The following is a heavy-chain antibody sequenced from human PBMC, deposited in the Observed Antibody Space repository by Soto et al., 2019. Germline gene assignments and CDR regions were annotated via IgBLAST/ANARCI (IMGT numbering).Heavy chain of an antibody. V-gene: IGHV4-39*01. Sequence: QLQLQESGPGLVKPSETLSLTCTVSGGSISSSSYYWGGIRQPPGKGLEWIGSIYYSGSTYYNPSLKSRVTISGDTSKNQFSLKRSSATAADTAVYYCAGGAVVVVAATPFFDYWGQGTRVTVSS. CDR2: IYYSGST. J-gene: IGHJ4*02. CDR3: AGGAVVVVAATPFFDY. CDR1: GGSISSSSYY. D-gene: IGHD2-15*01.